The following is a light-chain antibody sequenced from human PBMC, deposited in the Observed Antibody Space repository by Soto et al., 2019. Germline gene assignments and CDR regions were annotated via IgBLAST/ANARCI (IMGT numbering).Light chain of an antibody. CDR1: SSNMGSNY. Sequence: QSVLTQPPSASGTPGQRFTISCSGSSSNMGSNYVYWYQQLPGTAPKLLIYRDSQRPSGVPDRFAGSKSGASASLAISGLRSEDEADYYCAAWDDSLSGRVFGGGTQLTVL. J-gene: IGLJ7*01. CDR3: AAWDDSLSGRV. V-gene: IGLV1-47*01. CDR2: RDS.